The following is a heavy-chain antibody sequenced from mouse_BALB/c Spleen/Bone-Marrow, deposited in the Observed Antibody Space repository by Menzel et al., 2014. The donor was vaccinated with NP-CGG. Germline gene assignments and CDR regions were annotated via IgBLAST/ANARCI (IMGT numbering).Heavy chain of an antibody. V-gene: IGHV1-7*01. J-gene: IGHJ3*01. Sequence: QVQLQQSGAELAKPGASVKMSCKASGYTFTSYWMHWVKQRPGQGLEWIGYINPSTGYTEYNQKFKDKATLTADKSSSTAYMQLSSLTSEDSAVYYCARGGFAGAWFAYWGQGTPVTVSA. CDR2: INPSTGYT. D-gene: IGHD1-1*02. CDR3: ARGGFAGAWFAY. CDR1: GYTFTSYW.